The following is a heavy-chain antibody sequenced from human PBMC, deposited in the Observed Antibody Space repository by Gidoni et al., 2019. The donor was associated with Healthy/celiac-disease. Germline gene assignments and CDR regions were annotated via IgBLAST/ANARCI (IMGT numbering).Heavy chain of an antibody. CDR2: IRSKANSYAT. Sequence: EVQLVESGGGLVQPGGSLKLSCAASGFTFSGSAMHWVRQASGKGLEWVGRIRSKANSYATAYAASVKGRFTISRDDSKNTAYLQMNSLKTEDTAVYYCTRPDYGGNSFDYWGQGTLVTVSS. CDR3: TRPDYGGNSFDY. CDR1: GFTFSGSA. J-gene: IGHJ4*02. D-gene: IGHD4-17*01. V-gene: IGHV3-73*02.